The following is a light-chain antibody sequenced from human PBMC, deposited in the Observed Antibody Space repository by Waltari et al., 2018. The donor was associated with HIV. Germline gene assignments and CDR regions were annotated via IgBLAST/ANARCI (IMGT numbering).Light chain of an antibody. CDR3: QTWRTGLHVV. V-gene: IGLV4-69*01. Sequence: QVVLTQSPSASASLGASVKLTCTLSSGHTGYAIAWHQQQPEKGPRLLMRVNSDGSHIKGAGIPDRFSGSGSGDERSLTISSLQSDDEADYYGQTWRTGLHVVFGGGTKLTVL. CDR2: VNSDGSH. CDR1: SGHTGYA. J-gene: IGLJ3*02.